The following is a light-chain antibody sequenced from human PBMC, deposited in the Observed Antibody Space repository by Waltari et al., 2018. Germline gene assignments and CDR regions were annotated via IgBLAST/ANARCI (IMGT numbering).Light chain of an antibody. V-gene: IGKV1-9*01. Sequence: IHSTQSPSSLSASAGDRVTITCRASQGISKYLAWYQQKPGKVPKLLIYAASTVQRGIPSIFSVSGSETDFAPTISNQQPKDYATYYCQQLNSDQWTLRKGTKIGIK. CDR1: QGISKY. J-gene: IGKJ1*01. CDR2: AAS. CDR3: QQLNSDQWT.